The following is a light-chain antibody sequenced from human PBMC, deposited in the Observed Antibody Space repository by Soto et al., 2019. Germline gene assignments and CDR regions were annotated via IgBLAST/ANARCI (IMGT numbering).Light chain of an antibody. V-gene: IGKV1-9*01. CDR3: QQFNSFPRT. J-gene: IGKJ1*01. CDR2: AAS. Sequence: DIQLTQSTSFLSASVGDRVTVTCRASQGISSYLAWYQQKPGKAPKLLIYAASTLQSGVPSRFSGSGSGTEFTLTISSLQTEDFATYYCQQFNSFPRTFGLGTKVEIK. CDR1: QGISSY.